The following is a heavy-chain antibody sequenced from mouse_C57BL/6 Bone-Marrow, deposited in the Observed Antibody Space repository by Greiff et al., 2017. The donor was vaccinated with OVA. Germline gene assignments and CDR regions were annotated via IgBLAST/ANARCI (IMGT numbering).Heavy chain of an antibody. CDR2: IYPRSGNT. CDR3: ARDGYCPSWFAY. Sequence: QVQLKQSGAELARPGASVKLSCKASGYTFTSYGISWVKQRTGQGLEWIGEIYPRSGNTYYNEKFKGKATLTADKSSSTAYMELRSLTSEDSAVYFCARDGYCPSWFAYWGQGTLVTVSA. J-gene: IGHJ3*01. CDR1: GYTFTSYG. V-gene: IGHV1-81*01. D-gene: IGHD2-3*01.